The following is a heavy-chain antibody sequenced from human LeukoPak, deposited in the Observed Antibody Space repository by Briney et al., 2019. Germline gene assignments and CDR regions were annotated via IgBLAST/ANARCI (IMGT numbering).Heavy chain of an antibody. CDR2: INSDGSST. D-gene: IGHD3-9*01. CDR3: ARADILTGYYYYYGMDV. CDR1: GFTFSSYW. Sequence: GGSLRLFCAASGFTFSSYWMHWVRQAPGKGLVWVSRINSDGSSTSYADSVKGRFTISRDNAKNTLCLQMNSLRAEDTAVYYCARADILTGYYYYYGMDVWGQGTTVTVSS. J-gene: IGHJ6*02. V-gene: IGHV3-74*01.